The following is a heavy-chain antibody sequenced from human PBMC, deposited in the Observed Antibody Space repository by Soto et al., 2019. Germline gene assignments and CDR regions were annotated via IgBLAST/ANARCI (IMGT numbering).Heavy chain of an antibody. CDR3: ASAPDYYGMDV. CDR1: GGTFSSYT. CDR2: IIPILGIA. Sequence: QVQLVQSGAEVKKPGSSVKVSCKASGGTFSSYTISWVRQAPGQGLEWMGRIIPILGIANYAQKLQGRVTITADKSPSTAYMELSSLRSEDTAVYYCASAPDYYGMDVWGQGPTVTVSS. V-gene: IGHV1-69*02. J-gene: IGHJ6*02.